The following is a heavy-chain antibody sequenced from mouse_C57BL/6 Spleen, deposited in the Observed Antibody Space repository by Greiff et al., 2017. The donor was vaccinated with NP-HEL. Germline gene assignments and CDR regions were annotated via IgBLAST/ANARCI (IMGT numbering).Heavy chain of an antibody. D-gene: IGHD1-1*01. CDR1: GYTFTSYW. J-gene: IGHJ1*03. Sequence: VQLQESGAELVKPGASVKMSCKASGYTFTSYWITWVKQRPGQGLEWIGDIYPGSGSTNYNEKFKSKATLTVDTSSSTAYMQLSSLTSEDSAVYYCAREGGFITTVVEFSDFDVWGTGTTVTVSS. V-gene: IGHV1-55*01. CDR3: AREGGFITTVVEFSDFDV. CDR2: IYPGSGST.